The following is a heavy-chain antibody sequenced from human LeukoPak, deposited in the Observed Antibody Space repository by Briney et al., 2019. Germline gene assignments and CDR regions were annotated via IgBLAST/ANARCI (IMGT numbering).Heavy chain of an antibody. CDR2: IRNKANSYAT. CDR3: RFLTSNSDF. V-gene: IGHV3-73*01. CDR1: GFIFSDSA. D-gene: IGHD2/OR15-2a*01. J-gene: IGHJ4*02. Sequence: PGGSLKLSCAASGFIFSDSAVHWVRQASGTGLEWVGRIRNKANSYATAYTASMEGRFTISRGDSKNTAYLQMNSLRSEDTAVYYCRFLTSNSDFWGQGILVTVSS.